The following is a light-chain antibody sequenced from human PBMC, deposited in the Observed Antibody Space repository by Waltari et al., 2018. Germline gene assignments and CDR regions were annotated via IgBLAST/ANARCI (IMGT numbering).Light chain of an antibody. CDR3: QQYDDWPRT. Sequence: EIVMTQSPASLSVSPGDRVTLSCRASQSVGTSLAWYQQRPGRAPRLLVHRASTRASDIPARFSGSGSGTDFTLSISTLQSEDFAVYYCQQYDDWPRTFGQGTKVEIK. J-gene: IGKJ1*01. CDR1: QSVGTS. V-gene: IGKV3-15*01. CDR2: RAS.